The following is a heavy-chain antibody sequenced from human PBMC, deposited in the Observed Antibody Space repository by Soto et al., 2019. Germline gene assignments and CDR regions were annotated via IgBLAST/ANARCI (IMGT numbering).Heavy chain of an antibody. CDR3: ARQRLAARGHTFDY. J-gene: IGHJ4*02. CDR2: IYYSGST. CDR1: GGSISSSSYY. Sequence: SETLSLTCTVSGGSISSSSYYWGWIRQPPGKGLEWIGSIYYSGSTYYNPSLKSRVTISVDTSKNQFSLKLSSVAAADTAVYYCARQRLAARGHTFDYWGQGTLVTVYS. D-gene: IGHD6-6*01. V-gene: IGHV4-39*01.